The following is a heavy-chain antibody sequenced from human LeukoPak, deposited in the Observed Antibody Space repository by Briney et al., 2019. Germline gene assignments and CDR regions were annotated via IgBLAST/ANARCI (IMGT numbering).Heavy chain of an antibody. CDR2: IIPIFGTA. D-gene: IGHD3-22*01. V-gene: IGHV1-69*05. J-gene: IGHJ4*02. CDR1: GYTFTGYY. CDR3: ARGLNYYDSTRWDY. Sequence: SVKVSCKASGYTFTGYYMHWVRQAPGQGLEWMGGIIPIFGTANYAQKFQGRVTITTDESTSTAYMELSSLRSEDTAVYYCARGLNYYDSTRWDYWGQGTLVTVSS.